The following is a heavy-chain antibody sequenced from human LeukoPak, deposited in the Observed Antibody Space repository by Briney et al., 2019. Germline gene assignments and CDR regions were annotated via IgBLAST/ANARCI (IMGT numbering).Heavy chain of an antibody. D-gene: IGHD3-3*01. J-gene: IGHJ6*02. Sequence: GGSLRLSCAASGFTFSSYGMHWVRQAPGKGLEWVAVIWYDGSNKYYADSVKGRFTISRDNSKNTLYLQMNSLRAEDTAVYYCARDGKYYDFWSGYYSYYYYYGMDVWGQGTTVTVSS. CDR1: GFTFSSYG. CDR2: IWYDGSNK. CDR3: ARDGKYYDFWSGYYSYYYYYGMDV. V-gene: IGHV3-33*01.